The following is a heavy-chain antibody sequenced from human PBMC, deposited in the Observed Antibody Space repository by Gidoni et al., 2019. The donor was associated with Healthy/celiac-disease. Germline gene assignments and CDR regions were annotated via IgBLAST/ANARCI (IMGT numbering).Heavy chain of an antibody. J-gene: IGHJ3*02. Sequence: VQLQASGPVLVTHSETLSLTSTDSGGSISSYYWSWIRQPPGKGLELIGYLYYSGDTKYNPSLKRRVTISVDKSKNQFSLKLSSVTAADTAVYYCARGASVDFWSGYYSSRYDAFDIWGQGTMVTVSS. CDR2: LYYSGDT. CDR3: ARGASVDFWSGYYSSRYDAFDI. V-gene: IGHV4-59*01. D-gene: IGHD3-3*01. CDR1: GGSISSYY.